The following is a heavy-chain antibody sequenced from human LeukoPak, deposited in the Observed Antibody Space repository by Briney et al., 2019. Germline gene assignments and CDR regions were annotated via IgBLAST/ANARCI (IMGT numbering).Heavy chain of an antibody. CDR1: GGSISSGSYY. D-gene: IGHD2-2*01. J-gene: IGHJ5*02. CDR3: ARCSSSWYGWFDP. CDR2: IYTSGST. V-gene: IGHV4-61*02. Sequence: PSQTLSLTCTVSGGSISSGSYYWSWIRQPAGKGLEWIGRIYTSGSTNYNPSLKSRVTISVDTSKNQFSLKLSSVTAADTAVYYCARCSSSWYGWFDPWGQGTLVTVSS.